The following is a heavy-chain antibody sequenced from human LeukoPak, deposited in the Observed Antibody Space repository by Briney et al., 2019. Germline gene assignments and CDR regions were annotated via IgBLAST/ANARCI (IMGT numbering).Heavy chain of an antibody. CDR3: ARAYCGGDCFNFDY. CDR2: IWYDGSNK. CDR1: GFTFSSYG. D-gene: IGHD2-21*02. J-gene: IGHJ4*02. Sequence: GRSLRLSCAASGFTFSSYGMHWVRQAPGKGLEWVAVIWYDGSNKYYADSVKGRFTISRDNSKNTLYLQMNSLRAEDTAVYYCARAYCGGDCFNFDYWGQGTPVTVSS. V-gene: IGHV3-33*01.